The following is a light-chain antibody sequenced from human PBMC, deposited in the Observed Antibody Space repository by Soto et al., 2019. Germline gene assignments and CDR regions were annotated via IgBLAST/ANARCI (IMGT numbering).Light chain of an antibody. CDR3: QEYNSYSPYT. J-gene: IGKJ2*01. V-gene: IGKV1-5*03. CDR1: QSISSW. Sequence: DIQMTQSPSTLSAYVGDRVTITCRASQSISSWLAWYQQKPGKAPKLLIYQASSLESGVPPRFSGSGSGTEFTLTISSLQPEDFATYYCQEYNSYSPYTFGQGTKLEIK. CDR2: QAS.